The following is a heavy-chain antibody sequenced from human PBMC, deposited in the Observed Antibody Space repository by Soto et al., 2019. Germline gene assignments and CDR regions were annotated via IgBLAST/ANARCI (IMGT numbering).Heavy chain of an antibody. CDR1: GFTFSSYG. CDR2: IWYDGSNK. Sequence: GESLKISCAASGFTFSSYGMHWVRQAPGKGLEWVAVIWYDGSNKYYADSVKGRFTISRDNSKNTLYLQMNSLRAEDTAVYYCARESYSSGWYFDYWGQGTLVTVSS. D-gene: IGHD6-19*01. V-gene: IGHV3-33*01. J-gene: IGHJ4*02. CDR3: ARESYSSGWYFDY.